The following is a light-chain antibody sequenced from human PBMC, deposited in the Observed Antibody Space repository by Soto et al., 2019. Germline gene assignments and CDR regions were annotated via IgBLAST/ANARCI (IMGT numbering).Light chain of an antibody. CDR3: QQRSNWPPWT. V-gene: IGKV3-11*01. CDR1: QSVSSY. J-gene: IGKJ1*01. Sequence: EIVLTQSPATLSLSPGERATLSCRAGQSVSSYLAWYQQKPCQAPRLLIYDASNRATGIPARFSGSGSGTDFTLTISSLEPEDFAVYYCQQRSNWPPWTFGQGTKVEIK. CDR2: DAS.